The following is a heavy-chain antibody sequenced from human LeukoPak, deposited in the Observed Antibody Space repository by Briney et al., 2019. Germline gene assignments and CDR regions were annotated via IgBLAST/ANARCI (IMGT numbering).Heavy chain of an antibody. CDR2: IYHSGST. V-gene: IGHV4-4*02. D-gene: IGHD6-13*01. CDR3: ARDRIVAAGPRWFDP. Sequence: SGTLSLTCAVSGGSISSSNWWSWVRQPPGKGLEWIGEIYHSGSTNYNPSLKSRVTISVDKSKNQFSLKLSSVTAADTAVYYCARDRIVAAGPRWFDPWGQGTLVTVSS. CDR1: GGSISSSNW. J-gene: IGHJ5*02.